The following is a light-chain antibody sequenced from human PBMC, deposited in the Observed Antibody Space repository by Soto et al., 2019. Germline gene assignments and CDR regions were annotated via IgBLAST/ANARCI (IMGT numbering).Light chain of an antibody. CDR2: DTS. CDR3: QEYIQWPPGM. Sequence: ENVMTQSLATMSASAVERVTISCSASQFVSSRLAWYQRRPGQVPRLLIYDTSTRAPGISARFSGSGSGTEFTLTISSLQSEDFAVYYCQEYIQWPPGMFGPGTKVDIK. CDR1: QFVSSR. J-gene: IGKJ1*01. V-gene: IGKV3-15*01.